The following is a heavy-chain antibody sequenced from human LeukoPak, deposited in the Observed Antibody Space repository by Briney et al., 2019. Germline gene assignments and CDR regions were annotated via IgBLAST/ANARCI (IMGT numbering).Heavy chain of an antibody. Sequence: SETLSLTCTVSGGSISSYYWSWIRQPPGKGLEWIGYIYYSGSTNYNPSLKSRITISVDTSKNQFSMNLSSVTAADTAVYYCARGVVGYYGDSDYWGQGTLVTVPS. J-gene: IGHJ4*02. CDR1: GGSISSYY. CDR3: ARGVVGYYGDSDY. D-gene: IGHD3-3*01. CDR2: IYYSGST. V-gene: IGHV4-59*01.